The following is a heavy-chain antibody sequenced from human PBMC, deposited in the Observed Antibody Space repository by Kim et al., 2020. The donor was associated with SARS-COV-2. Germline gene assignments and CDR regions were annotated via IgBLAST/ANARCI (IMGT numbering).Heavy chain of an antibody. D-gene: IGHD6-19*01. Sequence: SETLSLTCAVYGGSFSGYYWSWIRQPPGKGLEWIGEINHSGSTNYNPSLKSRVTISVDTSKNQFSLKLSSVTAADTAVYYCARGDSSGWWWFDPWGQGTLVTVSS. CDR2: INHSGST. J-gene: IGHJ5*02. CDR3: ARGDSSGWWWFDP. V-gene: IGHV4-34*01. CDR1: GGSFSGYY.